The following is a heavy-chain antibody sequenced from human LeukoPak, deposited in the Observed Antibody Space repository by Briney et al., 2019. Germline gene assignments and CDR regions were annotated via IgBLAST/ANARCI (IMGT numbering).Heavy chain of an antibody. D-gene: IGHD3-3*01. CDR2: INHSGST. J-gene: IGHJ4*02. Sequence: SETLSLTCAVYGRSFSGYYWSWIRQPPGKGLEWIGEINHSGSTNYNPSLKSRVTISVDTSKNQFSLKLSSVTAADTAVYYCARGVGYDFWSGRNYFDYWGQGTLVTVSS. V-gene: IGHV4-34*01. CDR3: ARGVGYDFWSGRNYFDY. CDR1: GRSFSGYY.